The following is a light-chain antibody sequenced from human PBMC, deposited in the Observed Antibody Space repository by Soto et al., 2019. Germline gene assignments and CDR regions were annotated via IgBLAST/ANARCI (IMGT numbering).Light chain of an antibody. Sequence: QSALTQPPSASGSPGQSVTISCTGTSSDVGGYHYVSWYQQHPGKAPKLMIHEVTKRPSGVPDRFSGSKSGNTASLTVSGLQGEDEGDYYCSSYAGSNNLVFGGGTQLTV. CDR2: EVT. J-gene: IGLJ2*01. CDR3: SSYAGSNNLV. CDR1: SSDVGGYHY. V-gene: IGLV2-8*01.